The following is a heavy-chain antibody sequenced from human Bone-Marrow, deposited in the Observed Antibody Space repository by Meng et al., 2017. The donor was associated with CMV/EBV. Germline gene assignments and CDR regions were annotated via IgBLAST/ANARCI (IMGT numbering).Heavy chain of an antibody. Sequence: AASGFTVSSHYLSWVRQAPGKGLEWVSVIYSGGSTYYADSVKGRFTISRHNSKNTLYLQMNSLRAEDTAVYYCAREYCSGGSCRDYWGQGTLVTVSS. D-gene: IGHD2-15*01. CDR3: AREYCSGGSCRDY. J-gene: IGHJ4*02. CDR2: IYSGGST. V-gene: IGHV3-53*04. CDR1: GFTVSSHY.